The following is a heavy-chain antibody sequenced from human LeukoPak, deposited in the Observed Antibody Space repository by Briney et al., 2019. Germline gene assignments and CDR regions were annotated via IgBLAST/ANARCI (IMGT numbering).Heavy chain of an antibody. CDR1: GFTFSSYN. D-gene: IGHD3-10*01. CDR3: ARDKYGSGSYSWSKRLDS. CDR2: ISSSSSYI. V-gene: IGHV3-21*01. Sequence: TPGGSLRLSYAASGFTFSSYNMNWVRQAPGKGLEWVSFISSSSSYIYYADSVKGRFTISRDNAKNSLYLQMNNLRAEDTAVYYCARDKYGSGSYSWSKRLDSWGQGTLVTVSS. J-gene: IGHJ4*02.